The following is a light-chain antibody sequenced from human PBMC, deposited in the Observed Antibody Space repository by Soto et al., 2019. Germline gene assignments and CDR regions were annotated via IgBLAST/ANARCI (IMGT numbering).Light chain of an antibody. CDR3: SSYAGSRSYV. J-gene: IGLJ1*01. CDR1: SSDVGGYNY. CDR2: EVS. V-gene: IGLV2-8*01. Sequence: QSVLTQPPSASGSPGQSVTISCTGTSSDVGGYNYVSWYQQHPGKAPKLMIYEVSKRPSGVPDRFSGSKSGNTASLTVSGLQAEDEADYYCSSYAGSRSYVFGTGTKVTVL.